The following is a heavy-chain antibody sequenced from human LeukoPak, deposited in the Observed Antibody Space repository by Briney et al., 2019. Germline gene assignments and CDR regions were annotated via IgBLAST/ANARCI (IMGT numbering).Heavy chain of an antibody. CDR1: ESPFSANP. J-gene: IGHJ4*02. CDR2: ISGSGDNT. V-gene: IGHV3-23*01. Sequence: GGSLSPSCAAPESPFSANPISGSPRPQGKGLDWVSAISGSGDNTYYTDSVKGRFTISRDNSNNTLSLQMDSLRAEDTAVYYCAKVAQPPVYFDHWGQGALVTVSS. CDR3: AKVAQPPVYFDH. D-gene: IGHD1-1*01.